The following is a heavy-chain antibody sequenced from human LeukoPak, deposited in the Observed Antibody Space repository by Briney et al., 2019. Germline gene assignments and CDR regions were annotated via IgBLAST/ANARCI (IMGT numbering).Heavy chain of an antibody. J-gene: IGHJ4*02. Sequence: SETLSLTCTVSGDSISNYYWSWIRQPPGKGLEWIGYVYYSGSTTYNPSLKSRVTISVDTSKNQFSLNLNSVTAADTAVYYCATQVGAARTYFDYWGQGTLVTVSS. CDR2: VYYSGST. V-gene: IGHV4-59*08. D-gene: IGHD6-6*01. CDR1: GDSISNYY. CDR3: ATQVGAARTYFDY.